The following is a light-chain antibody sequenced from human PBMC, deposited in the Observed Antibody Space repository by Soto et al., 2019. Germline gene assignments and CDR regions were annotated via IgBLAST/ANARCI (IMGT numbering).Light chain of an antibody. J-gene: IGLJ2*01. CDR1: SSDVGGYNF. V-gene: IGLV2-14*01. Sequence: QSALTQPASVSGSPGQSITISCTGSSSDVGGYNFVSWYQQHPGKAPKVMIYDVTLRPSGVFNRFSGSKSGNTASLTISGLQAEDEADYYCSSYTSNSSPGVVFGGGTKLTVL. CDR2: DVT. CDR3: SSYTSNSSPGVV.